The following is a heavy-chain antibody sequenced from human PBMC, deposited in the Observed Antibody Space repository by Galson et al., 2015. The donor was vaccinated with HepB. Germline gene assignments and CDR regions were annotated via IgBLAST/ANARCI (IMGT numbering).Heavy chain of an antibody. J-gene: IGHJ5*02. V-gene: IGHV4-30-4*01. Sequence: TLSLTCSVSGDSINSGNYYWSWIRQSPGQGLEWIGYIHSTGSTYYQSSLESRVSISRDMSKNLFSLRLSSVTAADTATYYCARHLGASFDPWGQGTLVTVSS. D-gene: IGHD1-26*01. CDR2: IHSTGST. CDR1: GDSINSGNYY. CDR3: ARHLGASFDP.